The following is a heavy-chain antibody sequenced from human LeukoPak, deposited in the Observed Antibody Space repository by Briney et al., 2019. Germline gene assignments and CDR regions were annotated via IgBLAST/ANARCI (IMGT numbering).Heavy chain of an antibody. CDR1: GFTFSSFA. Sequence: GGSLRLSCAASGFTFSSFAMHWVRQAPGKGLEWVAVISYDGSNKYYADSVKGRFTISRDNSKNTLYLQMNSLRAEDTAVYYCAKDRLGIWFGESPIDPWGQGTLVTVSS. D-gene: IGHD3-10*01. V-gene: IGHV3-30*04. CDR3: AKDRLGIWFGESPIDP. J-gene: IGHJ5*02. CDR2: ISYDGSNK.